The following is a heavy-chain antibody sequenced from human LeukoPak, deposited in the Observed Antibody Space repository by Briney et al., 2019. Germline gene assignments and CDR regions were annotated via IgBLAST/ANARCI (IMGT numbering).Heavy chain of an antibody. J-gene: IGHJ4*02. D-gene: IGHD6-19*01. CDR3: ARDVGGWYDY. V-gene: IGHV3-30-3*01. Sequence: GGSLRLSCAASGFTFSSYAMHWVRQAPGKGLEWVAGISYDGSNKYYADSVKGRFTISRDNSKNTLYLQMNSLRAEDTAVYYCARDVGGWYDYWGQGTLVTVSS. CDR2: ISYDGSNK. CDR1: GFTFSSYA.